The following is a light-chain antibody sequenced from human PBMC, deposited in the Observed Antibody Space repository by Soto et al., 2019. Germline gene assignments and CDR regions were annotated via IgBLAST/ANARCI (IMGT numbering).Light chain of an antibody. J-gene: IGKJ1*01. CDR1: QNVRNNF. CDR2: GAS. V-gene: IGKV3-20*01. Sequence: EIVLTQSPGTLSLSPGERATLSCRASQNVRNNFLAWYQQKPGQAPRFLIYGASTRATGIPDRFSGGGSGTDFTLTISRLEPEDFAVYYCQQYGSSGTFGQGTKVDIK. CDR3: QQYGSSGT.